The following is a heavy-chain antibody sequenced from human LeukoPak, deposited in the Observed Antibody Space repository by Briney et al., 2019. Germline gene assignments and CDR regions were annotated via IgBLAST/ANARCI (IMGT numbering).Heavy chain of an antibody. Sequence: PGGSLRLSCAASGFTFSSYSMNWVRQAPGKGLEWVSFISTSSSYIYYADSVKGRFTISRDNAKNSLYLQMNSLRAGDTAVYYCARDHDWDYMDVWGKGTTVTVSS. CDR2: ISTSSSYI. CDR3: ARDHDWDYMDV. D-gene: IGHD3-9*01. J-gene: IGHJ6*03. V-gene: IGHV3-21*01. CDR1: GFTFSSYS.